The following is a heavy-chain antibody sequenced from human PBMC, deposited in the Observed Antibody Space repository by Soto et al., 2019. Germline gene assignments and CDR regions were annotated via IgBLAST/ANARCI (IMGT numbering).Heavy chain of an antibody. J-gene: IGHJ6*02. Sequence: TLSLTCTVSGGSISSSSYYWGWIRQPPGKGLEWIGSIYYSGSTYYNPSLKSRVTISVDTSKNQFSLKLSSVTAADTAVYYCARQRKNWNRRGMDVWGQGTTVTVSS. CDR3: ARQRKNWNRRGMDV. CDR1: GGSISSSSYY. D-gene: IGHD1-1*01. V-gene: IGHV4-39*01. CDR2: IYYSGST.